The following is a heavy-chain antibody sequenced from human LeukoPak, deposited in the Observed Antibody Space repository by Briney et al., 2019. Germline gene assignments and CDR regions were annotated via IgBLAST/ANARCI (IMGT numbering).Heavy chain of an antibody. CDR2: ISSSSTYI. J-gene: IGHJ3*02. CDR1: GFSFSNCS. D-gene: IGHD4-23*01. Sequence: MPGGSLRLSCAASGFSFSNCSMNWVRQAPGKGLEWVSSISSSSTYIYYADSLKGRFTISRDNVRNSLYLQMNSLRAEDTAVCYCAGDYEGNLAFDIWGQGTMVTVSS. CDR3: AGDYEGNLAFDI. V-gene: IGHV3-21*01.